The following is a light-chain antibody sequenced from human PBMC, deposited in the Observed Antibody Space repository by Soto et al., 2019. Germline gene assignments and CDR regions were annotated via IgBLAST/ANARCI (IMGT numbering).Light chain of an antibody. CDR1: SSDVGGYNY. V-gene: IGLV2-14*01. Sequence: QSVLTQPASVSGSPGQSITISCTGTSSDVGGYNYVSWYQQHPGKAPKLMIYEVSNRPSGVSNRFSGSKSGNTASLTISGLQAADAADYYCSSYTSSTTLVFGGGTKLTVL. CDR2: EVS. CDR3: SSYTSSTTLV. J-gene: IGLJ2*01.